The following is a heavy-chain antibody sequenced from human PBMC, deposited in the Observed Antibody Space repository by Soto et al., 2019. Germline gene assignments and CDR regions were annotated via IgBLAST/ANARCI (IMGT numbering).Heavy chain of an antibody. D-gene: IGHD3-16*02. CDR1: GGSIDSSDFY. J-gene: IGHJ6*03. V-gene: IGHV4-39*01. CDR3: ARHPPPTYASFYYYMEV. CDR2: TYYSGST. Sequence: PSETLSLTCSVSGGSIDSSDFYWVWVRQPPGEGLEWIGSTYYSGSTYYSPSLGSRATLSVDTSKNQFSLKLSSVTAADTAVYYCARHPPPTYASFYYYMEVWGKGTTVTVSS.